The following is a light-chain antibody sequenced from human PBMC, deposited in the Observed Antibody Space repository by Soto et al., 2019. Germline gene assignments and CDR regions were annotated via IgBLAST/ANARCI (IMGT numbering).Light chain of an antibody. CDR1: SSDVGGYNY. Sequence: QSVLTQPASVSGSPGQSITIPCTGTSSDVGGYNYVSWYQQHPGRAPKLVIYKVSDRPSGVSSRFSASKSGNTASLTISGLQAEDEADYYCCSYAGSYTWVFSGGTKLTVL. CDR2: KVS. J-gene: IGLJ3*02. CDR3: CSYAGSYTWV. V-gene: IGLV2-14*01.